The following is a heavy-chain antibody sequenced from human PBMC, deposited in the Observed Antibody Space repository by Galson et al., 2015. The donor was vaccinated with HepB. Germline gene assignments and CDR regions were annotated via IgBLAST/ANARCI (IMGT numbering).Heavy chain of an antibody. CDR1: GFTFSNAW. D-gene: IGHD7-27*01. CDR3: ARQTGDFGDYFDY. J-gene: IGHJ4*02. V-gene: IGHV3-15*01. CDR2: IKTKTDGGTT. Sequence: SLRLSCAASGFTFSNAWMTWVRQAPGKGLEWVGRIKTKTDGGTTEYAAPVKGRFTISRDDSKNTLYLQMNSLKASDTAMYYCARQTGDFGDYFDYWGQGTLVTVSS.